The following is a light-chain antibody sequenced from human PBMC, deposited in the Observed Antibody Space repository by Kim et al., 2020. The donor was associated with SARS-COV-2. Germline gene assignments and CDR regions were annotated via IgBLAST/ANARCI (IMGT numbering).Light chain of an antibody. CDR2: EAS. CDR3: QQTHSFPLT. CDR1: QDISSW. V-gene: IGKV1D-12*01. Sequence: DIPMTQSPSSVSASVGDRVTITCRASQDISSWLGWYQQKPGKAPKVLIYEASNLQSGVPSRFSGSGSGTDFTLTINSLQPEDFATYYCQQTHSFPLTVGGGTKVDI. J-gene: IGKJ4*01.